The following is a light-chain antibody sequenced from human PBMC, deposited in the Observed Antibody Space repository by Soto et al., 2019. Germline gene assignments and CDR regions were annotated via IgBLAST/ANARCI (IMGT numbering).Light chain of an antibody. Sequence: IQITQSPSTLAASVGDRVTISCRMSHGISSYLALYQQKPGKAPELLIYAASTLQSGVPSRFSGSGSGTDFTLTISCLQSEDFATYYCPEYYSCPPTFGQRTKVDI. CDR1: HGISSY. CDR3: PEYYSCPPT. CDR2: AAS. V-gene: IGKV1D-8*01. J-gene: IGKJ1*01.